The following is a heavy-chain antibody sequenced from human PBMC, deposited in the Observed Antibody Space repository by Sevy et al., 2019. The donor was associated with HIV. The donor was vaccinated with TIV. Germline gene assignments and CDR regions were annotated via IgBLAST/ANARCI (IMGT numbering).Heavy chain of an antibody. D-gene: IGHD1-26*01. J-gene: IGHJ1*01. CDR1: GYTFSNYD. CDR3: ARAPSGSQGPGQYFHH. CDR2: ITPNNGNT. V-gene: IGHV1-18*01. Sequence: ASVKVSCKASGYTFSNYDITWVRQAPGQGLEWMGWITPNNGNTIYARRLQGRVTMTTDTSTATAYMELRSLRSDDTAVYYCARAPSGSQGPGQYFHHWGQGTLVTVSS.